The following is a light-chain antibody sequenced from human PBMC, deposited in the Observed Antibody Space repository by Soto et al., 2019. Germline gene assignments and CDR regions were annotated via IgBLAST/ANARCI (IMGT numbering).Light chain of an antibody. Sequence: QSVLTQPASVSGSPGQSITISCTGTSSDVGAYNYVSWYQQFPGKAPKLMIYEVTNRPSGVSNRFSGSKSGNTASLTISGLQAEDEGDYYCTSFTTSSTYVFGTGTKGTVL. CDR2: EVT. CDR3: TSFTTSSTYV. CDR1: SSDVGAYNY. J-gene: IGLJ1*01. V-gene: IGLV2-14*01.